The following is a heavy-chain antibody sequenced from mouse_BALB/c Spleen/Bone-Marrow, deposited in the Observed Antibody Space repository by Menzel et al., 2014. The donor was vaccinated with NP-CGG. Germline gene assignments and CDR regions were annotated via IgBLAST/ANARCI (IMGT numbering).Heavy chain of an antibody. CDR3: ASYRYAWYFDV. D-gene: IGHD2-14*01. V-gene: IGHV14-3*02. CDR1: GFNIKDTY. CDR2: IDPANGNT. Sequence: VQLQQSGAELVKPGALVKLSCTASGFNIKDTYMHWVKQRPEQGLKWIGRIDPANGNTKYDPKFQGKATITADTSSNTAYLQLSSLTSEDTAVYYCASYRYAWYFDVWGAGTTVTVSS. J-gene: IGHJ1*01.